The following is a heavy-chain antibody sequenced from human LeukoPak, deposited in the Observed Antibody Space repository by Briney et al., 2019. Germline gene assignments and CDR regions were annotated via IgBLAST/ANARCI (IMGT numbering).Heavy chain of an antibody. J-gene: IGHJ4*02. Sequence: SGGSLRLSCAASKFTFSNYGMHWVRQAPGKGLEWVAVISSSGAIQYYLGSVKGRFTISRDNSGNTLYLQMNSLRPEDTAVYYCAKEYDSRGYGANFDNWGQGTLVTVSS. D-gene: IGHD3-10*01. CDR3: AKEYDSRGYGANFDN. CDR2: ISSSGAIQ. V-gene: IGHV3-30*18. CDR1: KFTFSNYG.